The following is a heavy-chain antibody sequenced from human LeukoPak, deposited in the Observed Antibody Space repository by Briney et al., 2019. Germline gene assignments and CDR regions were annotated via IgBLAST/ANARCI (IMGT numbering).Heavy chain of an antibody. CDR2: MYLSGTT. Sequence: SETLSLTCTVSGDSINSLDLWSWVRQPPGKGLEWIGEMYLSGTTHSNPSVKSRVTISIDKSKNQFFLNLSSVTAADTAVYYCAGLVGRYSSGLYYYYFDYWGQGTLVTVAS. CDR1: GDSINSLDL. D-gene: IGHD3-22*01. J-gene: IGHJ4*02. CDR3: AGLVGRYSSGLYYYYFDY. V-gene: IGHV4-4*02.